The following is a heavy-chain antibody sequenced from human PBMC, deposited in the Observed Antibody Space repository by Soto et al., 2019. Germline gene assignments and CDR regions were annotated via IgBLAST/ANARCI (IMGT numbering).Heavy chain of an antibody. CDR1: GGSFSDYY. CDR3: AREGRYYASGRFWWFDP. V-gene: IGHV4-34*01. Sequence: SETLSLTCAVYGGSFSDYYWSWIRQPPGKGLEWIGEINHSGSTNYNPSLKSRVTISVDTSKNQFSLKLSSVTAADTAVYYCAREGRYYASGRFWWFDPWGQGTLVTVS. D-gene: IGHD3-10*01. J-gene: IGHJ5*02. CDR2: INHSGST.